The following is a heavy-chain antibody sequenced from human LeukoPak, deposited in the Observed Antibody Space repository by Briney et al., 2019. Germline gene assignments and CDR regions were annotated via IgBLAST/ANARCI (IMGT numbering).Heavy chain of an antibody. D-gene: IGHD6-19*01. CDR3: ARGAVAGTRWFDP. CDR2: ISSSSSYI. CDR1: GFTFSSYS. J-gene: IGHJ5*02. V-gene: IGHV3-21*01. Sequence: GGSLRLSCAASGFTFSSYSMNWVRQAPGKGLEWVSSISSSSSYIYYADSVKGRFTISRDNAKNSLYLQMNSLRAEDTAVYYCARGAVAGTRWFDPWGQATLVTVSS.